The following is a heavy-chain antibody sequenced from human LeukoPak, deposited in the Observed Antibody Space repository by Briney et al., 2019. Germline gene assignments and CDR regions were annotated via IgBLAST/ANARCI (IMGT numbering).Heavy chain of an antibody. Sequence: GGSLRLSCAASGLTLTSYSMNWVRQAPGKGLEWVSYISSSGSTIYYADSVKGRFTISRDNAKNSLYLQMNSLRAEDTAVYYCARDLYSGYDRGVVDYWGQGTLVSVSS. CDR1: GLTLTSYS. D-gene: IGHD5-12*01. V-gene: IGHV3-48*04. J-gene: IGHJ4*02. CDR3: ARDLYSGYDRGVVDY. CDR2: ISSSGSTI.